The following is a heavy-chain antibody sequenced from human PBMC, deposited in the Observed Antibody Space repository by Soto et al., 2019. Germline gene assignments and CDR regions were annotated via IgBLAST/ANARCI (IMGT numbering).Heavy chain of an antibody. V-gene: IGHV3-23*01. J-gene: IGHJ4*02. CDR3: AKNKGLRLENYCFDY. CDR2: ISSSGSRT. Sequence: VQVSESGGGLGQPGGSLRLSCAASGFAFNTFVVSWVRQAPGKGLEWVSSISSSGSRTYYADTVKGRFTISRDNSKNPLYLQMNRLRVEDTAIYYGAKNKGLRLENYCFDYWGQGTLVAVSS. D-gene: IGHD3-16*01. CDR1: GFAFNTFV.